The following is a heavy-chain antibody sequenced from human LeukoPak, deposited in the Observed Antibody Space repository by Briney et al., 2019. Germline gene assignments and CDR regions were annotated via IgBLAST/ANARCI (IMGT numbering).Heavy chain of an antibody. CDR3: ARDGLSWILDS. CDR2: INHSGST. J-gene: IGHJ4*02. D-gene: IGHD2-2*03. Sequence: SETLSLTCAVYGGSFSGYNWSWIRQPPGKGLEWIGEINHSGSTNYNPSLKSRVTISVDTSKNQFSLKLTSVTAADTAVYYCARDGLSWILDSWGQGTLVTVSS. CDR1: GGSFSGYN. V-gene: IGHV4-34*01.